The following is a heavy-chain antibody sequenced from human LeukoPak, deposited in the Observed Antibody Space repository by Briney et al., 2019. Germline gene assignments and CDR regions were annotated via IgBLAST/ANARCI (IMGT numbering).Heavy chain of an antibody. Sequence: ASVKVSCKVSGHTLTELSMHWVRQAPGKGLEWLGGFDPEDGETIYAQKFQGRVTMTEDTSTDTAYMELSSLRSEDTAVYYCATDLPSMVRGAIGYWGQGTLVTVSS. CDR3: ATDLPSMVRGAIGY. CDR1: GHTLTELS. CDR2: FDPEDGET. D-gene: IGHD3-10*01. J-gene: IGHJ4*02. V-gene: IGHV1-24*01.